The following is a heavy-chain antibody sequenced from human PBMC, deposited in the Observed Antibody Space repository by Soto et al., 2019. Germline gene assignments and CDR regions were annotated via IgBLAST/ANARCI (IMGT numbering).Heavy chain of an antibody. CDR1: GFTLSSYG. CDR2: VSFHGSQR. V-gene: IGHV3-30*18. D-gene: IGHD1-26*01. CDR3: AKQGSPGVGDIPYYFDY. J-gene: IGHJ4*02. Sequence: QVQLVESGGGVVQPGRSLRLSCAASGFTLSSYGMHWVRQAPGKGLEWVAVVSFHGSQRYFADSVKGRFTISRDNSKNTLYLQMNSLRAEDTGVYYCAKQGSPGVGDIPYYFDYWGQGTLVTVSS.